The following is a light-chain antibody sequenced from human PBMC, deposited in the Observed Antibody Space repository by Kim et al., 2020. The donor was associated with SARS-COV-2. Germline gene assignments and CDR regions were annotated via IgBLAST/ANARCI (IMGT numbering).Light chain of an antibody. CDR3: NSRDSSGYHLV. V-gene: IGLV3-19*01. CDR1: SLRGFY. CDR2: GNS. Sequence: SSELTQDPAVSVALGQTVTITCQGDSLRGFYASWYQQKPGQAPLLVFYGNSLRPSGIPDRISASRSGDTASLTITGAQAEDEADYYCNSRDSSGYHLVFGGGTKLTVL. J-gene: IGLJ3*02.